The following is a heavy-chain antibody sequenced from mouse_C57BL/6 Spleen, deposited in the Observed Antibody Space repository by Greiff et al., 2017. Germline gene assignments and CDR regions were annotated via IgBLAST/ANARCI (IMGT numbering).Heavy chain of an antibody. CDR1: GYTFTSYW. Sequence: QVQLQQPGAELVKPGASVKLSCKASGYTFTSYWITWVKQRPGQGLEWIGDIYPGSGSTNYNEKFKSKATLTVDTSSSTAYMQLSSLTSEDSAVYYCERTGYSNCSYYDMDYWGQGTSVTVSS. V-gene: IGHV1-55*01. J-gene: IGHJ4*01. D-gene: IGHD2-5*01. CDR2: IYPGSGST. CDR3: ERTGYSNCSYYDMDY.